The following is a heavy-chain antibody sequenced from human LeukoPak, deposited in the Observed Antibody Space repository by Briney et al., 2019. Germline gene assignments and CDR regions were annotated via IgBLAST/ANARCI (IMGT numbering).Heavy chain of an antibody. CDR3: ARVYSSSWYINVDP. J-gene: IGHJ5*02. D-gene: IGHD6-13*01. CDR1: GYTFTCYG. V-gene: IGHV1-18*01. Sequence: GKVTCNASGYTFTCYGISRVRQPHGQGLEWKGFTSIYNSNTYYAQTVQGRVTMTTDTSTSTAYMELRSLRSDDTAVYYCARVYSSSWYINVDPWGQGTLVTVSS. CDR2: TSIYNSNT.